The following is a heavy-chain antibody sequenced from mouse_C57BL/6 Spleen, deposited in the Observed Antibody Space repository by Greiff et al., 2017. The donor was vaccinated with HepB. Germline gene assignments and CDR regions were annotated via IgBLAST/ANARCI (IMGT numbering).Heavy chain of an antibody. CDR3: ARHEDGYGYDPYYFDY. J-gene: IGHJ2*01. V-gene: IGHV1-62-2*01. CDR2: FYPGSGSI. D-gene: IGHD2-2*01. Sequence: QVQLQQSGAELVKPGASVKLSCKASGYTFTEYTIHWVKQRSGQGLEWIGWFYPGSGSIKYNEKFKDKATLTADKSSSTVYMELSRLTSEDSAVYCCARHEDGYGYDPYYFDYWGQGTTLTVSS. CDR1: GYTFTEYT.